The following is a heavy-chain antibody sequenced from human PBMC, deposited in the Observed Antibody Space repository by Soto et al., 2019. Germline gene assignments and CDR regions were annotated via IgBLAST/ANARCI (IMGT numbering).Heavy chain of an antibody. CDR3: ARAQHGDYRAIFFWYFYL. CDR2: IYWDDDK. D-gene: IGHD4-17*01. Sequence: QITLKESGPTLVKPTQTLTLTCTLSGFSLSASGVGVGWIRQPPGKALEWLALIYWDDDKRYNPSLKTRLTITKGTSKDQVVLTMTNMDPVDTATYYCARAQHGDYRAIFFWYFYLWGRGTLVTVSS. CDR1: GFSLSASGVG. J-gene: IGHJ2*01. V-gene: IGHV2-5*02.